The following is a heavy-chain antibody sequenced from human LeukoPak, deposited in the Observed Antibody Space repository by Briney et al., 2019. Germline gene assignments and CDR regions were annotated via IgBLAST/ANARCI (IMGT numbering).Heavy chain of an antibody. CDR1: GFTFSSYG. D-gene: IGHD3-3*02. Sequence: GGSLRLSCAASGFTFSSYGMNWVRQAPGKGLEWVSYISSSGSTIYYANSVKGRFTISRDNARNSLYLQMNSLRDEDAAVYYCARDFSAPLPLWGRGTLVTVSS. J-gene: IGHJ2*01. V-gene: IGHV3-48*02. CDR3: ARDFSAPLPL. CDR2: ISSSGSTI.